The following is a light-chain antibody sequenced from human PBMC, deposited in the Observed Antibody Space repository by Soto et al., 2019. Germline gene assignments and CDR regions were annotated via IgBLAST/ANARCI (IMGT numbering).Light chain of an antibody. Sequence: QSALTQPASMSGSPGQSITISCTGTNSDIGAYNSVSWYQQHPGMAPQLMLYDVSYRPSGISSRFSGSKSGNTASLTISGLQAAYEADYYCSSYTTSSVRVFGGGTKLTVL. CDR2: DVS. CDR3: SSYTTSSVRV. CDR1: NSDIGAYNS. J-gene: IGLJ2*01. V-gene: IGLV2-14*03.